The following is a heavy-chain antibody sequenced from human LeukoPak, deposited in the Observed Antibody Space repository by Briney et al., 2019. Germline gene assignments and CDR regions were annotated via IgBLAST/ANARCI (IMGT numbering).Heavy chain of an antibody. V-gene: IGHV1-18*01. CDR3: ARYYDFWSGYLGY. Sequence: ASVTVSCKASGYTFTSYGISWVRQPPGQGLELMGWVSAYNGNTNYAQKLQGRGTMTTDTSTRTAYMELRSLRSDDTAVYYCARYYDFWSGYLGYWGQGTLVTVSS. CDR1: GYTFTSYG. CDR2: VSAYNGNT. J-gene: IGHJ4*02. D-gene: IGHD3-3*01.